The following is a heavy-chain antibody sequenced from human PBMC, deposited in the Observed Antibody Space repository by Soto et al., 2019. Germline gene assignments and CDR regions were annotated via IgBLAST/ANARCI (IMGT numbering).Heavy chain of an antibody. CDR2: MYHSGST. J-gene: IGHJ4*02. CDR1: GGTIRSGGYS. CDR3: ARAQDY. V-gene: IGHV4-30-2*01. Sequence: TSETQSLTCTVSGGTIRSGGYSWSWIRQPPGKGLEWIGYMYHSGSTYYNPSLKSRVTISIDRSKNQFSLKLSSVTAADTAVYYCARAQDYWGKGILVPASS.